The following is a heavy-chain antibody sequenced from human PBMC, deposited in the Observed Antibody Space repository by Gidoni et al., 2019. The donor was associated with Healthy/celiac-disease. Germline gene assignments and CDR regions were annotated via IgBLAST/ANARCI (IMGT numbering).Heavy chain of an antibody. CDR2: ISGSGGST. D-gene: IGHD6-6*01. V-gene: IGHV3-23*01. CDR1: GFPFSSYA. J-gene: IGHJ5*02. CDR3: AKDRQYRDGLNWFDP. Sequence: EVQLLESGGGLVQPGGSLRLSCAASGFPFSSYAMSWVRQATGKGLEWVSAISGSGGSTYYADSVKGRFTISRDNSKNTLYLQMNSLRAEDTAVYYCAKDRQYRDGLNWFDPWGQGTLVTVSS.